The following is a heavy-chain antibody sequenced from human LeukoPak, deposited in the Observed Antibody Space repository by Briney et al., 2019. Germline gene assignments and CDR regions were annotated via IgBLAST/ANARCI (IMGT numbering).Heavy chain of an antibody. Sequence: ASVKVSCKASGYTFTGYYMHWVRQAPGQGLEWMGWINPNSGGTNYAQKFQGRVTMTRDTSISTAYMELSRLRSDDTAVCYCASEPLGTLTTVTIFDYWGQGTLVTVSS. V-gene: IGHV1-2*02. D-gene: IGHD4-17*01. CDR1: GYTFTGYY. CDR3: ASEPLGTLTTVTIFDY. CDR2: INPNSGGT. J-gene: IGHJ4*02.